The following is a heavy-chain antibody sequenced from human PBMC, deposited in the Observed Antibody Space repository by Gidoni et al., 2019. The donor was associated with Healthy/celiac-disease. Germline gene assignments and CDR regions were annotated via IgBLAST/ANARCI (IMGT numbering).Heavy chain of an antibody. Sequence: QLQLQESCPGLVKPSETLSLTCPVSGGSISSSSYYGGWIRQPPGKGLEWIGSSYYSGSTYYNPSPKSRVTISVDTYKNQLSMKLSSVTAADTAVYYCASSLKERFDPWGQGTLVTVSS. J-gene: IGHJ5*02. CDR1: GGSISSSSYY. V-gene: IGHV4-39*01. CDR2: SYYSGST. CDR3: ASSLKERFDP.